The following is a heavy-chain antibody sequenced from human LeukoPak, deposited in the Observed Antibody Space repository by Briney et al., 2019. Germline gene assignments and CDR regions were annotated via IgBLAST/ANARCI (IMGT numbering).Heavy chain of an antibody. V-gene: IGHV4-34*01. CDR3: ARGQPEGLDLAQYYFDY. Sequence: SETLSLTCAVYGGSFSGYYWSWIRQPPGKGLEWIGGINHSGSTNYNPSLKSRVTISVDTSKNQFSLKLSSVTAADTAVYYCARGQPEGLDLAQYYFDYWGQGTLVTVSS. CDR2: INHSGST. D-gene: IGHD2-2*03. CDR1: GGSFSGYY. J-gene: IGHJ4*02.